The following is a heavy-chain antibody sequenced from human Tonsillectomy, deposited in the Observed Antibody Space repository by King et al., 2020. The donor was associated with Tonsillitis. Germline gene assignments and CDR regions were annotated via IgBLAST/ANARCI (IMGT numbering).Heavy chain of an antibody. D-gene: IGHD6-13*01. V-gene: IGHV3-23*04. CDR3: AKDPYLEDSSSWRDDAFDF. Sequence: VQLVQSGGGLVQPGGSRRLSCAASGFTFSSYAMSWVRQAAGKGMEWVSVISGSGGSTYYATSVKGRFTIFRDNSKNTVYLQMNSLRAEDTAVEYCAKDPYLEDSSSWRDDAFDFWGQGTMVTVSS. CDR2: ISGSGGST. J-gene: IGHJ3*01. CDR1: GFTFSSYA.